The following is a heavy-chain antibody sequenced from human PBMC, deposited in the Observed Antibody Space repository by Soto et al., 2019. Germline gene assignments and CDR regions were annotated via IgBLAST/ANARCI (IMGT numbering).Heavy chain of an antibody. CDR2: ISGSGDNT. J-gene: IGHJ4*02. V-gene: IGHV3-23*01. CDR3: AKGWWGSSGSS. CDR1: GYTFGSYA. Sequence: GGSLRLSCAASGYTFGSYAMSWVRQAPGKGLEWVSSISGSGDNTYYADSVKGRFTISRDNSKSTVYMQMNSLRAEDTAVYYCAKGWWGSSGSSWGQGALVTVSS. D-gene: IGHD2-15*01.